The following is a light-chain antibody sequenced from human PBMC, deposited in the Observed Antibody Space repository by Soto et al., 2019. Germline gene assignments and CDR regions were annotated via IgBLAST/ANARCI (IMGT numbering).Light chain of an antibody. Sequence: EILMTQSPATLSVSPGGRATLSCRASQSISGALAWYQQKPGQAHRLLIYGASSRATSFPARFSGSGSGTDFTLTISRLETEDFAVYYCQQRSNWPGTFGPGTRWIS. J-gene: IGKJ3*01. CDR3: QQRSNWPGT. CDR1: QSISGA. V-gene: IGKV3-11*01. CDR2: GAS.